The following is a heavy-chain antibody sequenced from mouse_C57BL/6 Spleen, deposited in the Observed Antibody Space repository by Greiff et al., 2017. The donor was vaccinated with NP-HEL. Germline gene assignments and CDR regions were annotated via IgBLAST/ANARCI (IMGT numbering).Heavy chain of an antibody. J-gene: IGHJ4*01. CDR1: GYAFSSSW. CDR3: AREGIYYGNVYAMDY. V-gene: IGHV1-82*01. Sequence: QVQLQQSGPELVKPGASVKISCKASGYAFSSSWMNWVKQRPGKGLEWIGRIYPGDGDTNYNGKFKGKATLTADKSSSTAYMQLSSLTSEDSAVYFCAREGIYYGNVYAMDYWGQGTSVTVSS. CDR2: IYPGDGDT. D-gene: IGHD2-1*01.